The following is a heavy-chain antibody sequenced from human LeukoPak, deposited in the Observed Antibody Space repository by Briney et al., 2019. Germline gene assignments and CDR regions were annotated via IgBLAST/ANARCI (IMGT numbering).Heavy chain of an antibody. D-gene: IGHD4-17*01. J-gene: IGHJ4*02. CDR3: ARVYYGDCGYFDY. Sequence: GGSLRLSCAASGFTFSNYWMTWVRQAPGKGLEWVADIKRDGSEKYYVDSVKGRFSISRDNAKNSLYLQMNSLRAEDTAVYYCARVYYGDCGYFDYWGQGTLVTVSS. CDR2: IKRDGSEK. CDR1: GFTFSNYW. V-gene: IGHV3-7*01.